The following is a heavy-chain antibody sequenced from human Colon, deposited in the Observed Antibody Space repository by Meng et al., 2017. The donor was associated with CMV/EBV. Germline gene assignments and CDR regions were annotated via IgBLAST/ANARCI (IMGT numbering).Heavy chain of an antibody. CDR1: GYSFTGYW. J-gene: IGHJ4*02. Sequence: GGSLRLSWKGSGYSFTGYWSGWVRQLPGKGLDWLGIIYPADSDTRYSPSFQGQVTISAAESISTAYLQCSSLKASDTAMYYCARHQSQDYSKTPSDYWGQGTLVTVSS. V-gene: IGHV5-51*01. CDR3: ARHQSQDYSKTPSDY. CDR2: IYPADSDT. D-gene: IGHD4-11*01.